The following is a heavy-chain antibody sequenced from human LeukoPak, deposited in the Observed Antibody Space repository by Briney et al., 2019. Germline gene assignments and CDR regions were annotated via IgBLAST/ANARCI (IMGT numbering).Heavy chain of an antibody. V-gene: IGHV4-59*01. D-gene: IGHD6-13*01. CDR2: IYYSGST. J-gene: IGHJ5*02. CDR3: ARDQRQYIAAAGTRWFDP. Sequence: PSETLSLPCTVSGGSISSYYWSWIRQPPGKGLEWIGYIYYSGSTNYNPSLKSRVTISVDTSKNQFSLKLSSVTAADTAVYYCARDQRQYIAAAGTRWFDPWGQGTLVTVSS. CDR1: GGSISSYY.